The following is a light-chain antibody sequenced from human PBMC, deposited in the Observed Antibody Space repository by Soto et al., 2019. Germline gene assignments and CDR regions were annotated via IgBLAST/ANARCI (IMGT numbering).Light chain of an antibody. J-gene: IGKJ3*01. Sequence: EIVLTQSPGTLSLSPGERATLSCRAGQSISSSYLAWYQQKPGQAPSLLIYGASSRATGIPDRFSGSGSGTDFTLTISRLEPEDFAVYYCQQYGISPPLFTFGPGTKVDIK. CDR1: QSISSSY. CDR2: GAS. V-gene: IGKV3-20*01. CDR3: QQYGISPPLFT.